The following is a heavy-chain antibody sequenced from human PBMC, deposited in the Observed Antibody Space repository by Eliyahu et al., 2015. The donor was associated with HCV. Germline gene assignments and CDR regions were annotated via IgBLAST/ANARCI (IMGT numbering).Heavy chain of an antibody. J-gene: IGHJ5*02. V-gene: IGHV4-4*02. CDR2: IYHSGST. CDR3: ARRLAAAGTSGGFDP. D-gene: IGHD6-13*01. Sequence: QVQLQESGPGLVKPSGTLSLXCAVXXGSISXSXXWSWVRQPPGKGLEWIGEIYHSGSTNYNPSLKSRVTISVDKSKNQFSLKLSSVTAADTAVYYCARRLAAAGTSGGFDPWGQGTLVTVSS. CDR1: XGSISXSXX.